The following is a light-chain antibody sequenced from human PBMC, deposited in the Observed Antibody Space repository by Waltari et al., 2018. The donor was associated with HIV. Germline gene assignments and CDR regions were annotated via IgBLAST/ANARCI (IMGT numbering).Light chain of an antibody. CDR3: YSTDNSGTHIRV. Sequence: SYELTQPPSVSVSPGQTARITCSGDALPKKFAYWYQQRSGQAPVLVIYEDSKRPSGIPQRFSGSSAGTMATLTISGAQVADEADYYCYSTDNSGTHIRVFGGGTKLTVL. V-gene: IGLV3-10*01. J-gene: IGLJ2*01. CDR1: ALPKKF. CDR2: EDS.